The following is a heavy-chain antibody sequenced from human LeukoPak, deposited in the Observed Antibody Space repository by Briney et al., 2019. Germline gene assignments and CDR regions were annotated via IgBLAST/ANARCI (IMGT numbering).Heavy chain of an antibody. CDR1: GYTFTGYY. CDR2: INPNSGGT. D-gene: IGHD3-3*01. CDR3: ARGQDGSSYLRFDY. J-gene: IGHJ4*02. V-gene: IGHV1-2*02. Sequence: ASVKVSCQASGYTFTGYYMHWVRQAPGQGLEWMGWINPNSGGTNYAQKFQGRVTMTRDTSISTAYMELSRLRSDDTAVYYCARGQDGSSYLRFDYWGQGTLVTVSS.